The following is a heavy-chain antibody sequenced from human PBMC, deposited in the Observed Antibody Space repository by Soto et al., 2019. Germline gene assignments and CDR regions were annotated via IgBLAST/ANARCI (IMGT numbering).Heavy chain of an antibody. CDR1: GGTFSSYA. Sequence: SVTVSCKASGGTFSSYAISWVRQAPGQGLEWMGGIIPMFGTADYAQRFQGRVTITADESTSPAYMELSNLRSEDTAVYYCARHSSSTNYYYYGMDVWGQGTTVTVSS. CDR3: ARHSSSTNYYYYGMDV. V-gene: IGHV1-69*13. D-gene: IGHD6-6*01. J-gene: IGHJ6*02. CDR2: IIPMFGTA.